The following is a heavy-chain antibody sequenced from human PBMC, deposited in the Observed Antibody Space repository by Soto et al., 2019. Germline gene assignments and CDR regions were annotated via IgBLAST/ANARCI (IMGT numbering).Heavy chain of an antibody. CDR3: VKDESINWYSGHFRH. V-gene: IGHV3-9*01. CDR1: GFTFDDYA. J-gene: IGHJ1*01. Sequence: EVQLVKSGGGLVQPGRSLRLSCAASGFTFDDYAMHWVRQVPGKGLEWVSGINWNSGSIGYGESVKGRFAISRDNAKNSLHLQMNSLSAEDTAFYYCVKDESINWYSGHFRHWGQGTLVTVSS. CDR2: INWNSGSI. D-gene: IGHD6-13*01.